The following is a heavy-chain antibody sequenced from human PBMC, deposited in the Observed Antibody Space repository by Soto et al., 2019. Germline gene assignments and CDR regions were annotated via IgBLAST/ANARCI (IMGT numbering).Heavy chain of an antibody. J-gene: IGHJ6*03. D-gene: IGHD6-19*01. CDR2: IYYSGST. V-gene: IGHV4-59*01. CDR3: VRVAVAGYSYYYMDV. CDR1: GGSISSYY. Sequence: SETLSLTCTVSGGSISSYYWSWIRQPPGKGLEWIGYIYYSGSTNYNPSLKSRVTISVDTSKNQFSLKLSSVTAADTAVYYCVRVAVAGYSYYYMDVWGKGTTVTVSS.